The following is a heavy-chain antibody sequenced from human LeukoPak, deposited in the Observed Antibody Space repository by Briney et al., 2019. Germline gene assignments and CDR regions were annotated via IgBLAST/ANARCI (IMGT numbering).Heavy chain of an antibody. D-gene: IGHD6-13*01. CDR2: IIPIFGTA. CDR1: GGTFSTYA. Sequence: RWASVKVSCKASGGTFSTYAISWVRQAPGQGLEWMGGIIPIFGTANYAQKFQGRVTITADKSTSTAYMDLSSLRSEDTAVYYCARDVRGAAQFSDAFHIWGQGTMVTVSS. J-gene: IGHJ3*02. CDR3: ARDVRGAAQFSDAFHI. V-gene: IGHV1-69*06.